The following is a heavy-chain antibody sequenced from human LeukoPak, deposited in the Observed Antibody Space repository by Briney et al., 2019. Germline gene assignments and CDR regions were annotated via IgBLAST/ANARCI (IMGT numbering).Heavy chain of an antibody. Sequence: PSETLSLTCTVSGGSMSSSSAYWGWIRQPPGKGLEWIGSIYYRKNTYYNPSLTSSVTISADTSKNQFSLTLASVSAKTTAVYYCASPRGFSYGYFDYWGQGTLVTVSS. CDR1: GGSMSSSSAY. J-gene: IGHJ4*02. CDR3: ASPRGFSYGYFDY. D-gene: IGHD5-18*01. CDR2: IYYRKNT. V-gene: IGHV4-39*01.